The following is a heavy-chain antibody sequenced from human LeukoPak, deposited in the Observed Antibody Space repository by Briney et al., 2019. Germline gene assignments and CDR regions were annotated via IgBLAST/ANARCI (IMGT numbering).Heavy chain of an antibody. D-gene: IGHD2-15*01. J-gene: IGHJ5*02. Sequence: SVKVSCKASGGTFSSYAISWVRQAPGQGLEWMGRIVPILGIANYAQKFQGRVTITADKSTSTAYMELSSLRSEDTAVYYCAREIVVVVAATSNWFDPWGQGTLVTVSS. CDR2: IVPILGIA. V-gene: IGHV1-69*04. CDR3: AREIVVVVAATSNWFDP. CDR1: GGTFSSYA.